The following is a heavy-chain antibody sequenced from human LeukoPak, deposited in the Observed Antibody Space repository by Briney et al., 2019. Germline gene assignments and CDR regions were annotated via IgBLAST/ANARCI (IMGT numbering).Heavy chain of an antibody. D-gene: IGHD2-21*01. J-gene: IGHJ3*02. CDR2: IIPILGIA. Sequence: GASVKVSCKASGGTFSSYAISWVRQAPGQGLEWMGRIIPILGIANYAQKFQGRVTITADKSTSTAYMELSSLRSEDTAVYYCARDLEPSVIGHSDDAFDIWGQGTMVTVSS. V-gene: IGHV1-69*04. CDR3: ARDLEPSVIGHSDDAFDI. CDR1: GGTFSSYA.